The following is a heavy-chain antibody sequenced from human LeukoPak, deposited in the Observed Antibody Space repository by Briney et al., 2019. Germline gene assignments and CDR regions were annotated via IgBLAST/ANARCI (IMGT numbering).Heavy chain of an antibody. J-gene: IGHJ3*02. V-gene: IGHV1-2*02. CDR2: IYPYSGDT. Sequence: ASVTVSCKASGYTFTGYYIHWVRQAPGQGLEWMGGIYPYSGDTNYAQNFQGRVTMTRDTSISTAYMELSSLKSDDTAVYYCARDRNSGSSLDIWGQGTMLTVSS. CDR3: ARDRNSGSSLDI. D-gene: IGHD6-6*01. CDR1: GYTFTGYY.